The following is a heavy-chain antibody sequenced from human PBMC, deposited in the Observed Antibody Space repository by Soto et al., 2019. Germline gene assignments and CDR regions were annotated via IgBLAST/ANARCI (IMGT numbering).Heavy chain of an antibody. CDR3: ARDHRYHPTPDYYYYYGMDV. CDR1: GYTFTSYG. J-gene: IGHJ6*02. D-gene: IGHD1-26*01. Sequence: QVQLVQSGAEVKKPGASVKVSCKASGYTFTSYGISWVRQAPGQGLERMGWISAYNGNTNYAQKLQRRVTMTTDTSTSRAYMELRSLRSDDTAVYYCARDHRYHPTPDYYYYYGMDVWGQGTTVTVSS. V-gene: IGHV1-18*01. CDR2: ISAYNGNT.